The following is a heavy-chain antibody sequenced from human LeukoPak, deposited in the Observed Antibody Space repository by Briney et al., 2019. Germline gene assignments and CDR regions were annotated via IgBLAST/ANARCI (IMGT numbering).Heavy chain of an antibody. D-gene: IGHD4-17*01. CDR3: AKASDYGVYYFDY. V-gene: IGHV3-21*04. CDR2: ISSSSSYI. CDR1: GFTFSSYS. J-gene: IGHJ4*02. Sequence: GGSLRLSCAASGFTFSSYSMNWVRQAPGKGLEWVSSISSSSSYIYYADSVKGRFTISRDNSKNTLYLQMNSLRAEDTAVYYCAKASDYGVYYFDYWGQGTLVTVSS.